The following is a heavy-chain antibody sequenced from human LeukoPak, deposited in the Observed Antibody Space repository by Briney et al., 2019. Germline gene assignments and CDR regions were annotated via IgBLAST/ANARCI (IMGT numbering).Heavy chain of an antibody. D-gene: IGHD7-27*01. CDR3: AGGRIWGSGTNDY. CDR1: GFTFSNYW. V-gene: IGHV3-53*01. J-gene: IGHJ4*02. CDR2: IYSGGDT. Sequence: GGSLRLSCAASGFTFSNYWMHWVRQAPGKRLVWVSLIYSGGDTYYADSVKGRFTVSRDNSKNTLYLQMNSLRVEDTAVYYCAGGRIWGSGTNDYWGQGTLVTVSS.